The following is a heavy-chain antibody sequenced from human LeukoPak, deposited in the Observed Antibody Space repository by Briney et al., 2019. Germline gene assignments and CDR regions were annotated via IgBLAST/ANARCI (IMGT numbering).Heavy chain of an antibody. V-gene: IGHV1-18*01. CDR2: ISAYNGNT. Sequence: GASVKVSCKASGYTFTSYGISWVRQAPGQGLEWMGWISAYNGNTNYAQKLQGRVTMTTDTSTRTAYMELRSLRTDDTAVYYCARDRFLEWLFDGYKFDYWGQGTLVTVSS. D-gene: IGHD3-3*01. CDR3: ARDRFLEWLFDGYKFDY. CDR1: GYTFTSYG. J-gene: IGHJ4*02.